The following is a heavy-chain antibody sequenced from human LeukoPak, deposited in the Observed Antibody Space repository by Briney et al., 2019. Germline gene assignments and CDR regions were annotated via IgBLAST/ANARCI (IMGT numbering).Heavy chain of an antibody. Sequence: GGSLRLSCAASGFTFSSYGMHWVRQAPGKGLEWVAFIRYDGSNKYYADSVKGRFTISRDNSKNTLYLQMNSLRAEDTAVYYCAKENHYYDSSGLGYWGQGTLVTVSS. CDR2: IRYDGSNK. CDR3: AKENHYYDSSGLGY. D-gene: IGHD3-22*01. V-gene: IGHV3-30*02. CDR1: GFTFSSYG. J-gene: IGHJ4*02.